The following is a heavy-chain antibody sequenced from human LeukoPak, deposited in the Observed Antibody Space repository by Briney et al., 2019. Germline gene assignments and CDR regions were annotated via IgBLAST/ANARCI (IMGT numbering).Heavy chain of an antibody. J-gene: IGHJ4*02. V-gene: IGHV1-2*06. CDR3: ARDGDTAGFGSDY. CDR2: INCNTGGA. D-gene: IGHD5-18*01. Sequence: GASVKVSCKTSGYTFTNYYIYWVRQAPGQGLEWMGQINCNTGGANYAQKFQGRVTVTRDASITTAYMELRSLRSDNTAVYYCARDGDTAGFGSDYWGQGTLVTVSS. CDR1: GYTFTNYY.